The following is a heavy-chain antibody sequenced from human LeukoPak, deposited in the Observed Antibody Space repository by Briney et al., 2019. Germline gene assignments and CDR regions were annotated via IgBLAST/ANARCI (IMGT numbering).Heavy chain of an antibody. Sequence: SVKVSCKASGGTFSSYAISWVRQAPGQGLEWMGGIIPIFGTANYAQRFQGRVTITADESTSTAYMELSSLRSEDTAVYYCASSFEYQLLYGMDVWGKGTTVTVSS. J-gene: IGHJ6*04. CDR1: GGTFSSYA. D-gene: IGHD2-2*01. CDR3: ASSFEYQLLYGMDV. CDR2: IIPIFGTA. V-gene: IGHV1-69*13.